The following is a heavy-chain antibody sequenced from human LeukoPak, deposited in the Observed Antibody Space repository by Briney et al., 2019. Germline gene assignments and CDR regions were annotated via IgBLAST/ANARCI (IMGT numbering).Heavy chain of an antibody. CDR2: IHYTEST. D-gene: IGHD6-6*01. V-gene: IGHV4-59*01. CDR3: AKVRSSSAPFGFDF. CDR1: GGSISRYY. J-gene: IGHJ4*02. Sequence: KVSETLSLTCSVSGGSISRYYWSWIRQPPGKGLEWIGYIHYTESTSYHPSFQSRVTMSVDTSNNQISLKLSSVTAADTAMYYCAKVRSSSAPFGFDFWGQGTLVTVSS.